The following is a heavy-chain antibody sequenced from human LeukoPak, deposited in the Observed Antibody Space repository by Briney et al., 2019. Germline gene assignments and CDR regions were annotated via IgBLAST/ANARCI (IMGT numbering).Heavy chain of an antibody. Sequence: ASVKVSCKASGYTFTSYGISWVRHAPGQGLEWMGWISAYNGNTNYAQKLQGRVTMTTDTSTSTAYMELRSLRSDDTAVYYCARVYFDWLLSNYYYYGMDVWGQGTTVTVSS. J-gene: IGHJ6*02. D-gene: IGHD3-9*01. CDR1: GYTFTSYG. CDR3: ARVYFDWLLSNYYYYGMDV. CDR2: ISAYNGNT. V-gene: IGHV1-18*01.